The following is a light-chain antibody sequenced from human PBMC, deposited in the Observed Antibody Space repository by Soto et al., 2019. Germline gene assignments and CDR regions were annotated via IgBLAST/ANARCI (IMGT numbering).Light chain of an antibody. V-gene: IGKV1-8*01. J-gene: IGKJ3*01. CDR1: QGISSY. CDR3: QQYYSYPGFT. CDR2: AAS. Sequence: ALRMTQSPSSFSASTGDRVTITCRASQGISSYLAWYQQKPGKAPKLLIYAASTLQSGVPSRFSGSGSGTDFTLTISCLQSEDFATYYCQQYYSYPGFTFGPGTKVDIK.